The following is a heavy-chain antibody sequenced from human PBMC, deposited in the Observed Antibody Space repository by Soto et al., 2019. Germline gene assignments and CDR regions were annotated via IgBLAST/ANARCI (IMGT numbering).Heavy chain of an antibody. CDR2: IYYSGST. V-gene: IGHV4-59*01. CDR1: GGTISSYY. J-gene: IGHJ4*02. Sequence: SETLSLTCTVSGGTISSYYLSWIRQPPGKGLEWIGYIYYSGSTNYNPSLKSRVTISVDTSKNQFSLKLSSVTAADTAVYYCARSEAITIIVGYYFDYWGQGTLVTVSS. CDR3: ARSEAITIIVGYYFDY. D-gene: IGHD3-22*01.